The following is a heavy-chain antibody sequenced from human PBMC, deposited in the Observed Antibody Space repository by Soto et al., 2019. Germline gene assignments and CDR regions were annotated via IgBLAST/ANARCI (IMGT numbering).Heavy chain of an antibody. Sequence: EVQLVESGGVLVQPGWSLTLSCAASGFTFSASAVNWVRQAYGKGLEWVGRIRSQANNYATAYGASMKGRFAIARDHSKNTAYLQMNSLKTEDTAVYYCATTEDYDFWSGSFDPWGQGTLVTVSS. V-gene: IGHV3-73*01. J-gene: IGHJ5*02. CDR2: IRSQANNYAT. CDR3: ATTEDYDFWSGSFDP. D-gene: IGHD3-3*01. CDR1: GFTFSASA.